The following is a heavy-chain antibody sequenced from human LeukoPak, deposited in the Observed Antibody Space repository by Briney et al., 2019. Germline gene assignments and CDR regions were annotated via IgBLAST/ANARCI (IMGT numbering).Heavy chain of an antibody. J-gene: IGHJ4*02. D-gene: IGHD6-13*01. Sequence: SETLSLTCTVSGGSISNNYWTWVRQPPGKGLEWIGYIFTSGITNYNPSLKSRVSVSVDTSKNQFSLKLSSVTAADTAVYYCARQHQRLVTGYDYWGQGALVTVSS. CDR3: ARQHQRLVTGYDY. CDR2: IFTSGIT. V-gene: IGHV4-4*09. CDR1: GGSISNNY.